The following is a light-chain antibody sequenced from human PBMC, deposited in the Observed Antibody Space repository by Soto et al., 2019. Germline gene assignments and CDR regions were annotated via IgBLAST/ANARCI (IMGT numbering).Light chain of an antibody. Sequence: EIVLTQSPGTLSLSPGERATLSGRASQSVSSSYLAWYQQKPGQAPRLLIYGASNRATGIPDRFSGSGSGTDFTLTISSLEPEDFAVYYCQQRSNWPTITFGQGTRLEIK. CDR2: GAS. V-gene: IGKV3D-20*02. CDR1: QSVSSSY. J-gene: IGKJ5*01. CDR3: QQRSNWPTIT.